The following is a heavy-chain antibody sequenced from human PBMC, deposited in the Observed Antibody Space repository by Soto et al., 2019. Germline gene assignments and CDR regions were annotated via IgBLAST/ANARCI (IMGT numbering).Heavy chain of an antibody. Sequence: QVQLVQSGAELKKPGASVKVSCKASGYTFSNYDMNWVRQATGQGPEWIGWVSPNNVDTGYARKFQGRVTLTTDISTTTAYMELTSLRSEDTAIYYFAKVSRKGSAIDFDYWGQGTLITVSS. CDR1: GYTFSNYD. D-gene: IGHD3-10*01. CDR2: VSPNNVDT. J-gene: IGHJ4*02. V-gene: IGHV1-8*01. CDR3: AKVSRKGSAIDFDY.